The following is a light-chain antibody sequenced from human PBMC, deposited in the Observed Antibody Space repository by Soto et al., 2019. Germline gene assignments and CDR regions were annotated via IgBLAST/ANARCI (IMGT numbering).Light chain of an antibody. CDR3: QQYNSYSRVR. J-gene: IGKJ1*01. Sequence: DIQMTQSPSTLSASVGDRVTITCRASQSISSWLAWYQQKPGKAPKLLIYDASSLESGVPSRFSGSGSGTEFTLTISSLQPDDFATYYCQQYNSYSRVRFGQGTKVEIK. CDR1: QSISSW. CDR2: DAS. V-gene: IGKV1-5*01.